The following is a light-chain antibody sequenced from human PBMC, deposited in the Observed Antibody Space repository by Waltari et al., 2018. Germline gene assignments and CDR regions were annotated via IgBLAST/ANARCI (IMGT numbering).Light chain of an antibody. J-gene: IGLJ3*02. Sequence: QSALTQPPSASGSPGQSVTISCTGTSSDIGGYNYVSWYQQHPGKAPKLMIYEVTKRPAGVPDRFSASKSGNTASLTVSGLQAEDEADYYCCSFAGSTNWVFGGGTKLTVL. CDR3: CSFAGSTNWV. V-gene: IGLV2-8*01. CDR2: EVT. CDR1: SSDIGGYNY.